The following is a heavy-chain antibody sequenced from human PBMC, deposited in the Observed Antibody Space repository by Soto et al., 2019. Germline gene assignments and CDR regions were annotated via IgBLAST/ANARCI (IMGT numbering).Heavy chain of an antibody. CDR1: GYTFTSYG. D-gene: IGHD3-10*01. Sequence: ASVKVSCKXSGYTFTSYGISWVRQAPGQGLDWMGWISAYNGNTNYAQKLQGRVTMTTDTSTSTAYIQLSSLRSEDTAMYYCARDRNFYGSGSTPPDFGYWDQGPLVTVSS. CDR3: ARDRNFYGSGSTPPDFGY. V-gene: IGHV1-18*04. CDR2: ISAYNGNT. J-gene: IGHJ4*02.